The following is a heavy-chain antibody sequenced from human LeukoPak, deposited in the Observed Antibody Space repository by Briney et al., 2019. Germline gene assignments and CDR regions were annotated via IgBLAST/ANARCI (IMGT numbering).Heavy chain of an antibody. J-gene: IGHJ4*02. CDR1: GGTFSSYA. D-gene: IGHD6-13*01. V-gene: IGHV1-69*04. CDR3: PRSYSSSWYLEY. Sequence: PVASVKVSCKASGGTFSSYAISWVRQAPGQGLEWMGRIIPILGIANYAQKFQGRVTITADKSTSTAYMELSSLRSEDAAVYYCPRSYSSSWYLEYWGQGTLVTVSS. CDR2: IIPILGIA.